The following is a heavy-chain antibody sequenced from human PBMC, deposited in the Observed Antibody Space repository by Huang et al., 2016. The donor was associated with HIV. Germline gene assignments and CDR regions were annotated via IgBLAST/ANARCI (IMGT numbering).Heavy chain of an antibody. CDR2: IDYSGGA. D-gene: IGHD6-13*01. J-gene: IGHJ4*02. CDR3: ARLHSPSSLWYFDY. V-gene: IGHV4-59*01. CDR1: GGSTSAFY. Sequence: QVQLQESGPGLAKPSETLSLTCSVSGGSTSAFYWSWIRQPPRKGLEWIGDIDYSGGANYNPSLKGRVTMSIDTSKNQFSRKLNSVTAADTAVYYCARLHSPSSLWYFDYWGQGTLLTVSS.